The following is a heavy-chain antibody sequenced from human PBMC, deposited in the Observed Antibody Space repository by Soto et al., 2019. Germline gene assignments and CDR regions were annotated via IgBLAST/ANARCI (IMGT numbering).Heavy chain of an antibody. CDR2: ISWNSGSI. CDR3: AKERNYRRDYYYYMDV. V-gene: IGHV3-9*01. J-gene: IGHJ6*03. CDR1: GFTFDDYA. Sequence: GGSLRLSCAASGFTFDDYAMHWVRQAPGKGLEWVSGISWNSGSIGYADSVKGRFTISRDNAKNSLYLQMNSLRAEDTALYYCAKERNYRRDYYYYMDVWGKGTTVTVSS. D-gene: IGHD3-16*02.